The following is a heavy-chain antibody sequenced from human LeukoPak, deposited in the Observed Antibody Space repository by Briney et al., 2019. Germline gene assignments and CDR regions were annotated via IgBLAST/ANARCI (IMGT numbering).Heavy chain of an antibody. CDR2: INWNGGST. D-gene: IGHD1-26*01. V-gene: IGHV3-20*04. J-gene: IGHJ6*03. CDR3: ARGGPPYYYYMDV. Sequence: PGGSLRLSCAASGFTFDDYGMNWVRQAPGKGLEWVSGINWNGGSTGYADSVKGRFTISRDDAKNSLYLQMNSLRAEDTALYYCARGGPPYYYYMDVWGKGTTVTVSS. CDR1: GFTFDDYG.